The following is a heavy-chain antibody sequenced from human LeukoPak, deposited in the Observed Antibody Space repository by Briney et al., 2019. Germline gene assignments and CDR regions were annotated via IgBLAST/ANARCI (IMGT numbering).Heavy chain of an antibody. CDR2: ISGSGGNT. V-gene: IGHV3-23*01. Sequence: GGSLRLSCAASGFTVSGYEMNWVRQAPGKGLGWVSAISGSGGNTYYADSVKGRFTISRDNSKNTLYLQMNSLRAEDTAVFYCAKDSAKKYDDYWGQGTLVTVSS. CDR3: AKDSAKKYDDY. J-gene: IGHJ4*02. CDR1: GFTVSGYE. D-gene: IGHD2/OR15-2a*01.